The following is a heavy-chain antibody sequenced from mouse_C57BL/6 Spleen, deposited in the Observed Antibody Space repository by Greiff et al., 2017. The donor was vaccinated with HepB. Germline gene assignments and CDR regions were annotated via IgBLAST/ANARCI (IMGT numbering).Heavy chain of an antibody. V-gene: IGHV1-69*01. D-gene: IGHD2-2*01. CDR1: GYTFTSYW. CDR3: ARGDGYYYAMDY. J-gene: IGHJ4*01. CDR2: IDPSDSYT. Sequence: VKLQQPGAELVMPGASVKLSCKASGYTFTSYWMHWVKQRPGQGLEWIGEIDPSDSYTNYNQKFKGKSTLTVDKSSSTAYRQLSSLTSEDSAVYYCARGDGYYYAMDYWGQGTSVTVSS.